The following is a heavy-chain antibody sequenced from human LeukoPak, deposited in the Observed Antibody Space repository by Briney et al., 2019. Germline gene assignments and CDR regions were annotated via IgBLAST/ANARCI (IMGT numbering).Heavy chain of an antibody. J-gene: IGHJ4*02. CDR1: GFMFTSYS. CDR2: ISSPSTNI. Sequence: GGSLRLSCAASGFMFTSYSMNWVRQAPGKGLEWVAYISSPSTNIYYVDSVKGRFTISRDNAKNSLYLQMNSLRDEDTAVYYCAKKESITMVRGVISPYFDYWGQGTLVTVSS. V-gene: IGHV3-48*02. CDR3: AKKESITMVRGVISPYFDY. D-gene: IGHD3-10*01.